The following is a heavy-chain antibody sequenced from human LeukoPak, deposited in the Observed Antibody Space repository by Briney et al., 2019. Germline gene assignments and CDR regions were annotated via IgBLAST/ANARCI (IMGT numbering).Heavy chain of an antibody. Sequence: PSETLSLTCTVSGGSISSDNYQWSWIRQPPGKGLEWIGYINYSGSTYYNPSLKSRVTISVDTSKNHFSLKLSSVTAADTAVYYCARYGSGSTWFNPWGQGTLVTVSS. D-gene: IGHD3-10*01. V-gene: IGHV4-30-4*01. J-gene: IGHJ5*02. CDR2: INYSGST. CDR1: GGSISSDNYQ. CDR3: ARYGSGSTWFNP.